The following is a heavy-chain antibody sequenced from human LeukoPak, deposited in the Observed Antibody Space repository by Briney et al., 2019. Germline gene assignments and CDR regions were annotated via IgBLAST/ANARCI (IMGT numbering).Heavy chain of an antibody. CDR2: IKQDGSEK. Sequence: GGSLRLSCAASGFTFSSYWMSWVRHPPGKGMEWVSNIKQDGSEKYYVDSVKGRFTISRDNDTTTLYLQMNSRRAEDTAVYYCARVGYCSGGSCYVPFDYWGQGTLVTVSS. CDR3: ARVGYCSGGSCYVPFDY. CDR1: GFTFSSYW. D-gene: IGHD2-15*01. J-gene: IGHJ4*02. V-gene: IGHV3-7*03.